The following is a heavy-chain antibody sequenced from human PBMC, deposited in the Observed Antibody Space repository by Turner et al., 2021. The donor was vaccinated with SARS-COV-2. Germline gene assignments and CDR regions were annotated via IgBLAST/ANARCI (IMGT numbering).Heavy chain of an antibody. V-gene: IGHV3-49*04. CDR1: GFTFGDYA. J-gene: IGHJ4*02. D-gene: IGHD2-2*02. Sequence: EVQLVESGGGLVQPGRSLRLPCTASGFTFGDYAMSWVRQAPGKGLEWVGFIRSKAYGGTIEYAASVKGRFTISRDDSKSIAYLQMNSLKTEDTAVYYCTTYTDWGQGTLVTVSS. CDR3: TTYTD. CDR2: IRSKAYGGTI.